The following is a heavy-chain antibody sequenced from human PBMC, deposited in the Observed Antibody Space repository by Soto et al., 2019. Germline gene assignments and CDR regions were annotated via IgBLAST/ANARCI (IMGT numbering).Heavy chain of an antibody. D-gene: IGHD2-15*01. Sequence: ASVKVSCKASGYTFTSYDINWVRQATGQGLEWMGWMNPNSGNTGYAQKFQGRVTMTRNTSISTAYMELSSLRSEDTAVYYCARGTVDCSGGSCSGPYYYYYMDVWGKGTTVTVSS. V-gene: IGHV1-8*01. CDR3: ARGTVDCSGGSCSGPYYYYYMDV. J-gene: IGHJ6*03. CDR2: MNPNSGNT. CDR1: GYTFTSYD.